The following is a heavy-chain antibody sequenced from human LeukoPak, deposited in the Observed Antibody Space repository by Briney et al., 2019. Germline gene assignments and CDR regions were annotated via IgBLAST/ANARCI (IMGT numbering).Heavy chain of an antibody. Sequence: GGSLRLSCIGSGFNFTYYAIYWVRQAPGKGLEWVAFIRYDGSNKYYADSVKGRFTISRDNSKNTLYLQMNSLRAEDTAVHYCAREGGGYYYYMDVWGKGTTVTVSS. CDR2: IRYDGSNK. V-gene: IGHV3-30*02. J-gene: IGHJ6*03. CDR1: GFNFTYYA. CDR3: AREGGGYYYYMDV. D-gene: IGHD3-10*01.